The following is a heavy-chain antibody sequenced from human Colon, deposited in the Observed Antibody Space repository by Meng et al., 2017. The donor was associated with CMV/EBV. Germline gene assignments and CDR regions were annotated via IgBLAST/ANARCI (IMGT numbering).Heavy chain of an antibody. V-gene: IGHV1-69*04. CDR1: GGTFSSYT. CDR2: IIPILGIA. D-gene: IGHD6-6*01. CDR3: ARDGGPGSSSVGGDY. J-gene: IGHJ4*02. Sequence: SVQVSCKASGGTFSSYTISWVRQAPGQGLEWMGRIIPILGIANYAQKFQGRVTITADKSTSTAYMELSSLRSEDTAVYYCARDGGPGSSSVGGDYWGQGTLVTVSS.